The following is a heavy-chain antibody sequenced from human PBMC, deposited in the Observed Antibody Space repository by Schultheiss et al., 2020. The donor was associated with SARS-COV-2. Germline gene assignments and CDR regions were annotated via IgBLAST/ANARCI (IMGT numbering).Heavy chain of an antibody. V-gene: IGHV1-69*04. CDR2: IIPILGIA. CDR1: GYTFTSYG. D-gene: IGHD3-22*01. J-gene: IGHJ4*02. Sequence: SVKVSCKASGYTFTSYGISWVRQAPGQGLEWMGRIIPILGIANYAQKFQGRVTITRDTSISTAYMELSSLRSEDTAVYYCAAIPDYYDSSGYYIDYYFDYWGQGTLVTVSS. CDR3: AAIPDYYDSSGYYIDYYFDY.